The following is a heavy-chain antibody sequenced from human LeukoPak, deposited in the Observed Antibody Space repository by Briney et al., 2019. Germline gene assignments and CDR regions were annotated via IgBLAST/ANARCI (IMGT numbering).Heavy chain of an antibody. J-gene: IGHJ5*02. CDR2: IYPGDSDT. Sequence: GESLKISCKGSGYSFTTYWIGWVRQMPGKGLEWMGIIYPGDSDTRYSPSFQGQVTISADKSISTAYLQWSSLKASDTAIYYCVRLGTTGTLYNWFDPWGQGTLVTVSS. D-gene: IGHD1-1*01. CDR3: VRLGTTGTLYNWFDP. CDR1: GYSFTTYW. V-gene: IGHV5-51*01.